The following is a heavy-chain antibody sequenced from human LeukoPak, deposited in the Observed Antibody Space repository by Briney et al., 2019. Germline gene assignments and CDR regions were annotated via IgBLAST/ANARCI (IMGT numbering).Heavy chain of an antibody. CDR1: GGSISSSSYY. CDR2: IYYSGST. CDR3: ARGRNCSGGGCYLLDY. Sequence: ASETLSLTCTVSGGSISSSSYYWSWIRQPPGKGLEWIGYIYYSGSTKYNPSLKSRVTILVDTSKNQFSLKLRSVTAADTAVYYCARGRNCSGGGCYLLDYWGQGTLVTVSS. J-gene: IGHJ4*02. V-gene: IGHV4-61*01. D-gene: IGHD2-15*01.